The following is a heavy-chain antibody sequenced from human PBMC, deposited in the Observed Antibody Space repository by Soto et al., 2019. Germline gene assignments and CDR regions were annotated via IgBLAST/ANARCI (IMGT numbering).Heavy chain of an antibody. CDR1: GFTFSSYA. CDR2: ISSNGGST. V-gene: IGHV3-64*01. D-gene: IGHD2-15*01. CDR3: ARDEGGCSGGSCFPGASDY. Sequence: EVQLVESGGGLVQPGGSLRLSCAASGFTFSSYAMHWVRRAPGKGLEYVSAISSNGGSTYYANSVKGRFTISRDNSKNTLYLQMGSLRAEDMAVYYCARDEGGCSGGSCFPGASDYWGQGTLVTVSS. J-gene: IGHJ4*02.